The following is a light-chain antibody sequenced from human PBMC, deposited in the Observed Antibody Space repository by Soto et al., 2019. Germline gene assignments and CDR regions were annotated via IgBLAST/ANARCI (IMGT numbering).Light chain of an antibody. V-gene: IGLV1-44*01. CDR1: ASNIGSNS. CDR3: AAWDDSLNGVV. CDR2: SDN. Sequence: QSVLTQPPSASGTPGQRVTMSCSGSASNIGSNSGSWYRQVPGTAPKLLIYSDNQRPSGVPDRFSGSKSGTSASLAISGLQSEDEADYYCAAWDDSLNGVVFGGGTKVTVL. J-gene: IGLJ2*01.